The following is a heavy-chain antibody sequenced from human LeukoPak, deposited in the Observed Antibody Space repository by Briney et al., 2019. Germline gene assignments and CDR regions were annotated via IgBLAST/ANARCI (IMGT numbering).Heavy chain of an antibody. J-gene: IGHJ4*02. CDR2: IYTSGST. CDR1: GGSISSYY. V-gene: IGHV4-4*07. Sequence: SETLSVTCTVSGGSISSYYWSWIRQPAGKGLEWIGRIYTSGSTNYNPSLKSRVTMSVDTSKNQFSLKLSSVTAADTAVYYCARVEGGYDLGLFDYWGQGTLVTVSS. D-gene: IGHD5-12*01. CDR3: ARVEGGYDLGLFDY.